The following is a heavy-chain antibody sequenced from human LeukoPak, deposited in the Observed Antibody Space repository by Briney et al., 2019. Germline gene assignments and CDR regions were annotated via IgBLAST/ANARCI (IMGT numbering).Heavy chain of an antibody. Sequence: PGGSLRLSCAASGFTVSSNYMSWVRQAPGKGLEWVSVIYSGGSTYYADSVKGRFTISRDNSKNTLSLQMNSLRPEDTAVFYCAKSWGVEYNSGFYSGVGSWGQGTLVTVSS. CDR3: AKSWGVEYNSGFYSGVGS. CDR1: GFTVSSNY. D-gene: IGHD3-22*01. CDR2: IYSGGST. J-gene: IGHJ4*02. V-gene: IGHV3-66*01.